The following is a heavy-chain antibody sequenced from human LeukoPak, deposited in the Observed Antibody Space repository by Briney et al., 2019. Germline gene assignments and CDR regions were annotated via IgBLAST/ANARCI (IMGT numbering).Heavy chain of an antibody. Sequence: GASVKVSCKASGYTFTSYGISWVRQAPGQGLEWMGWISAYNGNTNYAQKLQGRVTMTTDTSTSTAYMELRSLRSDDTAVSYCARVYGAFDWLRNRFDYWGQGTLVTVSS. D-gene: IGHD3-9*01. CDR3: ARVYGAFDWLRNRFDY. CDR1: GYTFTSYG. J-gene: IGHJ4*02. CDR2: ISAYNGNT. V-gene: IGHV1-18*01.